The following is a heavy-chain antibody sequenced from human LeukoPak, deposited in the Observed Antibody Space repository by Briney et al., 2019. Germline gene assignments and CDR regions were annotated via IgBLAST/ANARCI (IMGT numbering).Heavy chain of an antibody. Sequence: GASVKVSCKASGGTFSNYDFTFTSYAITWVRQAPGQGLEWTGGIIPIYGRADYPQKFQGRVTIAADESTRTVTMQLSSLRSEDTAVYYCAGFFYDNSNAAFDIWGQGTVVTVS. CDR1: GGTFSNYDFTFTSYA. CDR3: AGFFYDNSNAAFDI. V-gene: IGHV1-69*13. D-gene: IGHD3-22*01. CDR2: IIPIYGRA. J-gene: IGHJ3*02.